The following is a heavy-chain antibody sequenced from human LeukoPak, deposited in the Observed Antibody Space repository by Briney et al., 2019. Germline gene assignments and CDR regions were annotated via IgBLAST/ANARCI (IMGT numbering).Heavy chain of an antibody. Sequence: SETLSLTCTVSGGSISSGSYYWSWIRQPAGKGLEWIGRIYTSGSTNYNPSLKSRVTISVDTSKNQFSLKLSSVTAADTAVYYCAGGVQNSDYWGQGTLVTVSS. CDR2: IYTSGST. D-gene: IGHD1-1*01. V-gene: IGHV4-61*02. CDR3: AGGVQNSDY. CDR1: GGSISSGSYY. J-gene: IGHJ4*02.